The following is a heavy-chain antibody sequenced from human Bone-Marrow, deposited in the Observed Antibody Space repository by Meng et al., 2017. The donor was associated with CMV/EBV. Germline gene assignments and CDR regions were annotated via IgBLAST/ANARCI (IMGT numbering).Heavy chain of an antibody. CDR3: ARGRGPSGNWYIDY. V-gene: IGHV1-46*01. J-gene: IGHJ4*02. CDR1: GYTFTGYY. D-gene: IGHD6-13*01. Sequence: ASVKVSCKASGYTFTGYYMNWVRQAPGQGLECMGRINPSGGRTSYAHNFQGRVTMTRDTSTSTVYMELSSLRSGDTAVYYCARGRGPSGNWYIDYWGQGSLVTVSS. CDR2: INPSGGRT.